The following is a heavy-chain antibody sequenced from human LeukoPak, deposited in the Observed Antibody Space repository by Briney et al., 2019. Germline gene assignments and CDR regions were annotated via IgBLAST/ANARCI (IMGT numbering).Heavy chain of an antibody. D-gene: IGHD2-8*01. V-gene: IGHV4-59*08. CDR1: GGSLSGYC. J-gene: IGHJ4*02. CDR3: VRQPYTSGAYYFDY. Sequence: SETLSLTCTVSGGSLSGYCWSWIRQPPGKGLEWIGYIFHTGSANYNPSLKSRVTMSVDTSKNQFSLRLSSVTAADTAVYYCVRQPYTSGAYYFDYWGQGTLVTVSS. CDR2: IFHTGSA.